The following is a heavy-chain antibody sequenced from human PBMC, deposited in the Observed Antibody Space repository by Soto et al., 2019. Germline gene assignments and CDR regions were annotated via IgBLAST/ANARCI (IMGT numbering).Heavy chain of an antibody. CDR3: ARLHLYGDYEVDYYYYYMDV. V-gene: IGHV4-39*01. CDR2: IYYSGST. J-gene: IGHJ6*03. CDR1: GGSISSSSYY. D-gene: IGHD4-17*01. Sequence: QLQLQESGPGLVKPSETLSLTCTVSGGSISSSSYYWGWIRQPPGKGLEWIGSIYYSGSTYYNPSLKSRVTISVDTSKNQFSLKLSSVTAADTAVYYCARLHLYGDYEVDYYYYYMDVWGKGTTVTVSS.